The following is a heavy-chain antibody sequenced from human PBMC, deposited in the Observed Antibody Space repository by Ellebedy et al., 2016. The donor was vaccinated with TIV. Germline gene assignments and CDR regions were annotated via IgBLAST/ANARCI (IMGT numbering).Heavy chain of an antibody. CDR2: IIPIFGTA. Sequence: AASVKVSCKASGGTFSSYAISWVRQAPGQGLEWMGGIIPIFGTANYAQKFQGRVTITADESTSTAYMELRSLRSDDTAVYYCARRKFYDSSGYYYFDYWGQGTLVTVSS. CDR3: ARRKFYDSSGYYYFDY. V-gene: IGHV1-69*13. J-gene: IGHJ4*02. D-gene: IGHD3-22*01. CDR1: GGTFSSYA.